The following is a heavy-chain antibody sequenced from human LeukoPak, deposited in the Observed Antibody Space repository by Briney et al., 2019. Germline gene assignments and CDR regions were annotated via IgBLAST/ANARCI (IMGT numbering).Heavy chain of an antibody. CDR1: GFTFSSYA. CDR2: ISGSGGST. J-gene: IGHJ4*02. Sequence: GGSLRLSCAASGFTFSSYAMSWVRQAPGKGLEWVSAISGSGGSTYYADSVKGRFTISRDNSKNTLYLQMNSLRAEDTAVYYCAKSPNYYDSNGIFDYWGQGTLVTVSS. D-gene: IGHD3-22*01. CDR3: AKSPNYYDSNGIFDY. V-gene: IGHV3-23*01.